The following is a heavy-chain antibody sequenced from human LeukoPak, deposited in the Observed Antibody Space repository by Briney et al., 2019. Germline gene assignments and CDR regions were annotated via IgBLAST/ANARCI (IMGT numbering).Heavy chain of an antibody. V-gene: IGHV3-53*01. CDR1: GFTVSSNY. CDR2: IYGGGNI. CDR3: VGGAGYNYPYYFDY. D-gene: IGHD5-12*01. Sequence: GGSLRLSCAASGFTVSSNYMNWGRQAPGKGLEWVSVIYGGGNICYADSVKGRFTISRDNSKNTLYLQMNSLRAEDTAVYYCVGGAGYNYPYYFDYWGQGTLVTVSS. J-gene: IGHJ4*02.